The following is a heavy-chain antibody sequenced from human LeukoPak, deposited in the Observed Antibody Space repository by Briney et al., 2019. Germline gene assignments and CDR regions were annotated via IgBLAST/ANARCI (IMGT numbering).Heavy chain of an antibody. CDR2: ISSSGSTI. Sequence: GGSLRLSCAASGFTFSSYEMNWVRQAPGKGLEWISYISSSGSTIYYADSVKGRFTISRGNAKNSLYLQMNSLRAEDTAVYYCAELGITMIGGVWGKGTTVTISS. CDR1: GFTFSSYE. V-gene: IGHV3-48*03. J-gene: IGHJ6*04. CDR3: AELGITMIGGV. D-gene: IGHD3-10*02.